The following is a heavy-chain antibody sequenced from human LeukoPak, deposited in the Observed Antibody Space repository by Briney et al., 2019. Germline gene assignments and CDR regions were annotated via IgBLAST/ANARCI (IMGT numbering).Heavy chain of an antibody. CDR1: GYSFTSYW. CDR3: ARLHPSGSIYFDY. V-gene: IGHV5-51*01. CDR2: IYPGDSDT. Sequence: GESLKISCKGSGYSFTSYWIGWVRQMPGKGLAWMGIIYPGDSDTRYSPPFQGQVTISADKSISSAYLQWSSLKASDTAMYYCARLHPSGSIYFDYWGQGTLVTVSS. J-gene: IGHJ4*02. D-gene: IGHD1-26*01.